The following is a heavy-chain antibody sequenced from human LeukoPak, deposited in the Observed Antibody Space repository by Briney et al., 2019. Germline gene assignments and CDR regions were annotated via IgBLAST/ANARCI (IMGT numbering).Heavy chain of an antibody. CDR2: ISGSGGST. J-gene: IGHJ4*02. V-gene: IGHV3-23*01. D-gene: IGHD3-22*01. CDR3: AKARAYYYDSSGYYFDY. Sequence: GGSLRLSCAASGFTLSSYAMSWVRQAPGKGLEWVSAISGSGGSTYYADSVKGRFTISRDNSENTLYLQMNSLRAEDTAVYYCAKARAYYYDSSGYYFDYWGQGTLVTVSS. CDR1: GFTLSSYA.